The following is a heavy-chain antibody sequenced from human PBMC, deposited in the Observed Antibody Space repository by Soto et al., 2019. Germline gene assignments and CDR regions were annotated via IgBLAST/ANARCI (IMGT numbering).Heavy chain of an antibody. V-gene: IGHV3-48*01. CDR3: AREGDSSGWYNWFDP. D-gene: IGHD3-22*01. Sequence: EVQLVESGGGLVQPGGSLRLSCAASGFTFSSYSMNWVRQAPGKGLEWVSYISNSTIYYADSVKGRFTISRDNAKNSLYLQMNSLRAEDTAVYYCAREGDSSGWYNWFDPWGQGTLVTVSP. CDR2: ISNSTI. J-gene: IGHJ5*02. CDR1: GFTFSSYS.